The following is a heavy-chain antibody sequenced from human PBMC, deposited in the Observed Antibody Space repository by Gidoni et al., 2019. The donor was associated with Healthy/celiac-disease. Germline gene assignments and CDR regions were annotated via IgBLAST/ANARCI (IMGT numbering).Heavy chain of an antibody. J-gene: IGHJ6*02. V-gene: IGHV3-21*01. CDR2: ISRSSSYI. CDR1: GVTFSSYS. Sequence: EVQLVESGGGLVKPGRSPRTPRAASGVTFSSYSRNWVRQAPGKGLEWVSSISRSSSYIYYADSGKGRFTISIDNAKNSLYLQMNSLRADDTAVYYCARDDIVATIEYYYYGMDVWGQGTTVTVSS. D-gene: IGHD5-12*01. CDR3: ARDDIVATIEYYYYGMDV.